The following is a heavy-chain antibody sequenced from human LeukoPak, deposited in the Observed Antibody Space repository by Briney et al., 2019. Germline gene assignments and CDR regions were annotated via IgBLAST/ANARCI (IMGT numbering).Heavy chain of an antibody. CDR1: GFTFSSYS. D-gene: IGHD5-12*01. CDR3: ARSLDSGYDYLPEYFDY. Sequence: GGSLRLSCAASGFTFSSYSMNWVRQAPGKGLEWVSSSSSSRSYIYYADSVKGRFTISRDNAKNSLYLQMNSLRAEDTAVYYCARSLDSGYDYLPEYFDYWGQGTLVTVSS. CDR2: SSSSRSYI. V-gene: IGHV3-21*01. J-gene: IGHJ4*02.